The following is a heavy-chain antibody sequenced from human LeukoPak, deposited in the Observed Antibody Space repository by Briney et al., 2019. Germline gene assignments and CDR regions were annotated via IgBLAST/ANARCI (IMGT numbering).Heavy chain of an antibody. V-gene: IGHV4-39*01. Sequence: PSETLSLTCAVSGVSISSGGYSWSWIRQPPGKGLEWIRKIYDSNSSYYNPSLKSLVTISVDTSKNLISLKLSSVTAADTALYYCARTPRALDYFDYWGQGTLVTVSS. CDR1: GVSISSGGYS. J-gene: IGHJ4*02. CDR2: IYDSNSS. CDR3: ARTPRALDYFDY.